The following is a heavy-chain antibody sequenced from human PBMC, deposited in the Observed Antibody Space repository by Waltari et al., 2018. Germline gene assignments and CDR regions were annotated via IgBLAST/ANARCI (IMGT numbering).Heavy chain of an antibody. D-gene: IGHD4-17*01. V-gene: IGHV1-3*01. CDR1: GYTFTSYA. CDR2: INAGNVNT. J-gene: IGHJ6*02. Sequence: QVQLVQSGAEVKKPGASVKVSCKASGYTFTSYAMHWVRQAPGQRLEWMGWINAGNVNTKYSPKFQGRVTSTRDTAASTAYMELRSLRSEDTAVYYCARGGTVTTSLGYYGMDVWGQGTTVTVSS. CDR3: ARGGTVTTSLGYYGMDV.